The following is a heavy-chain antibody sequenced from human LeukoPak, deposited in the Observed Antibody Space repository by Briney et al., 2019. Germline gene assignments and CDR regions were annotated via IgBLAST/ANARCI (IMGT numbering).Heavy chain of an antibody. D-gene: IGHD2-21*01. CDR1: GGAITNYY. Sequence: SETLSLTCGVSGGAITNYYWNWIRQAPGKGLEWLGYIYYTGSTTYNPSVKSRITISLDTSKKQISLKLRSVTAADTAVYYCARDLKGIAHFQHWGQGTLVTVSS. CDR3: ARDLKGIAHFQH. CDR2: IYYTGST. V-gene: IGHV4-59*01. J-gene: IGHJ1*01.